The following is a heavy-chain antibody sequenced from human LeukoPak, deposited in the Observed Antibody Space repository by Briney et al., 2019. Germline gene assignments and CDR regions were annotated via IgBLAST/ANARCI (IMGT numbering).Heavy chain of an antibody. V-gene: IGHV4-59*01. D-gene: IGHD1-26*01. J-gene: IGHJ6*02. Sequence: SETLSLTCTVSGGSISSYYWSWIRQPPGKGLEWIGYIYYSGSTNYNPSLKSRVTISVDTSKNQFSLKLSSVTAADTAVYYCARVRWELLGHYYYGMDVWGQGTTVTVSS. CDR2: IYYSGST. CDR1: GGSISSYY. CDR3: ARVRWELLGHYYYGMDV.